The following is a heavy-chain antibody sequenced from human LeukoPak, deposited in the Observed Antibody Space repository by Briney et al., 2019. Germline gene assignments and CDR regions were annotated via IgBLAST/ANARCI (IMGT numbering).Heavy chain of an antibody. J-gene: IGHJ4*02. CDR2: ISYDGSNK. V-gene: IGHV3-30-3*01. CDR3: ASVHRYFYYFDY. CDR1: GFTFSSYA. Sequence: GGSLRLSCAASGFTFSSYAMHWVRQAPGRGLEWVAVISYDGSNKYYADSVKGRFTISRDNSKNTLYLQMNSLRAEDTAVYYCASVHRYFYYFDYWGQGTLVTVSS. D-gene: IGHD3-9*01.